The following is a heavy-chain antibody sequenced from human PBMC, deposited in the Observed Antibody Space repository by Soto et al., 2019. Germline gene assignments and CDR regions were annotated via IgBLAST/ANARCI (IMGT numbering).Heavy chain of an antibody. CDR3: ARDPAPYRHEGFDY. CDR2: IYYSGST. V-gene: IGHV4-59*12. CDR1: GGSISSYY. D-gene: IGHD3-16*02. Sequence: SETLSLTCTVSGGSISSYYWSWIRQPPGKGLEWIGYIYYSGSTNYNPSLKSRVTISVDTSKNQFSLKLSSVTAADTSVYYCARDPAPYRHEGFDYWGQVTLVTVSS. J-gene: IGHJ4*02.